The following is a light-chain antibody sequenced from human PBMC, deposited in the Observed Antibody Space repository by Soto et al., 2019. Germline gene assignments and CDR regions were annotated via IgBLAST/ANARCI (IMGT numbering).Light chain of an antibody. CDR2: DAS. CDR1: QDISYY. J-gene: IGKJ4*01. Sequence: DIQMTQSPSSLSASVGDRVTITCQASQDISYYLNWYQQIPGKAPKLLIYDASKLQTGVPSMFSGSGSGTDFTFTISSLQPEDIATYYCQQYDNLSLTFGGGAKVEIK. V-gene: IGKV1-33*01. CDR3: QQYDNLSLT.